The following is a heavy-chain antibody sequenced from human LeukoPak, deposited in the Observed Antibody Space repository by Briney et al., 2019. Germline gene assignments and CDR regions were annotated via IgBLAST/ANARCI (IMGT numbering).Heavy chain of an antibody. J-gene: IGHJ6*02. V-gene: IGHV4-59*01. Sequence: SETLSLTCTVSGGSISTFYWSWLRQPPGKGLEWIGYMYYSGSTNYNPSLKSRVTISVDTSKNQFSLRLSSVTAADTAVYYCAREDPQTTVPEGLDVWGQGTTVTVSS. CDR1: GGSISTFY. D-gene: IGHD4-17*01. CDR3: AREDPQTTVPEGLDV. CDR2: MYYSGST.